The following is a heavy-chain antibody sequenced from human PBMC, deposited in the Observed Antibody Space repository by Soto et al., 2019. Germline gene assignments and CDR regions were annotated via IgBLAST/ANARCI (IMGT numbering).Heavy chain of an antibody. Sequence: GGSLRLSCAASGFTFHDYAMHWVRQAPGKGLEWVAVIWYGGSDKYYADSVKGRLTISRENSKNTLYLQMSSLRAEDTAVYYCARDIGGQSGNFIFDNWGQGTLVTVSS. D-gene: IGHD3-10*01. CDR1: GFTFHDYA. CDR3: ARDIGGQSGNFIFDN. CDR2: IWYGGSDK. J-gene: IGHJ4*02. V-gene: IGHV3-33*08.